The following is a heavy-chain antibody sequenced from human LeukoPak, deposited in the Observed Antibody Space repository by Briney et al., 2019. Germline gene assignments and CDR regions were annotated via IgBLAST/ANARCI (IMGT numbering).Heavy chain of an antibody. CDR1: GGSMSGYY. Sequence: PSETLSLTCTVSGGSMSGYYWTWIRQPPGKGLEWIGYIYYSGSTSYNPSLKSRVTVSVDTSKNQFSLKLNSVTAADTAVYYCARNLGSGYFYYLDYWGQGALVTVSS. CDR3: ARNLGSGYFYYLDY. D-gene: IGHD3-22*01. V-gene: IGHV4-59*01. CDR2: IYYSGST. J-gene: IGHJ4*02.